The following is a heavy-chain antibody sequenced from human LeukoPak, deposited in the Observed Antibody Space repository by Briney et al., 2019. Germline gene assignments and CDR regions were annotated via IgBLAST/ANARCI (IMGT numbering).Heavy chain of an antibody. CDR3: ARDSVDTAKNNYYYYMDV. V-gene: IGHV1-46*01. Sequence: AASVKVSCKASGYTFTSYYMHWVRQAPGQGLEWMGIINPSGGSTSYAQKFQDRVTMTRDMSTSTVYMELSSLRSEDTAVYYCARDSVDTAKNNYYYYMDVWGKGTTVTISS. CDR2: INPSGGST. D-gene: IGHD5-18*01. CDR1: GYTFTSYY. J-gene: IGHJ6*03.